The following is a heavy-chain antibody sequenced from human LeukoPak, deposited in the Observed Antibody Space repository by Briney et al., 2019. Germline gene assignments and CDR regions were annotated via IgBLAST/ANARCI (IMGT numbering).Heavy chain of an antibody. CDR1: GGSISSSSYY. V-gene: IGHV4-39*07. CDR3: ARDNEDDSSGYSN. Sequence: PSETLSLTCTVSGGSISSSSYYWGWIRQPPGKGLEWIGSIYYSGSTYYNPSLKSRVTISVDTSKNQFSLKLSSVTAADTAVYYCARDNEDDSSGYSNWGQGTLVTVSS. CDR2: IYYSGST. D-gene: IGHD3-22*01. J-gene: IGHJ4*02.